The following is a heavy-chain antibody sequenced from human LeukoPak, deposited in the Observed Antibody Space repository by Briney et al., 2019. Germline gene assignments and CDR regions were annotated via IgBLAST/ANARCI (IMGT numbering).Heavy chain of an antibody. CDR1: DDSISRSSYY. D-gene: IGHD1-26*01. CDR3: ARLKVGTTHPDY. V-gene: IGHV4-39*01. CDR2: FYYSRFT. J-gene: IGHJ4*02. Sequence: KPSETLSLTCSVSDDSISRSSYYWGWIRKPPGKGLEWIGTFYYSRFTYYNPSLKNRVTISVDTSKNQFSLKLSSVTAEGTAVYYCARLKVGTTHPDYWGQGTLVTVSS.